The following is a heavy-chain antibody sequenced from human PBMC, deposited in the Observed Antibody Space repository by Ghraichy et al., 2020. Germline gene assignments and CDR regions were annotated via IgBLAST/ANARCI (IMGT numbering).Heavy chain of an antibody. D-gene: IGHD2-2*01. CDR1: GFTFNSYW. V-gene: IGHV3-7*01. J-gene: IGHJ4*02. CDR2: IKNDGSRQ. Sequence: GGSLRLSCTASGFTFNSYWMHWVRQPPGKGLEWVATIKNDGSRQRYVDSVKGRFTISRDNPTNSMYLQMNSLRGDDTALYYCAKGLHWYHVDYWGQGTLVTYSS. CDR3: AKGLHWYHVDY.